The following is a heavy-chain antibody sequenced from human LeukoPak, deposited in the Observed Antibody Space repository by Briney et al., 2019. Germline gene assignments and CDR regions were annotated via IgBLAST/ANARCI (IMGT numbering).Heavy chain of an antibody. Sequence: PSETLSLTCTVSGGSISSYYWSWIRQPPGKGLEWIGYIYYSGSTNYNPSLKSRVTISVDTSKNQFSLKLSSVTAADTAVYYCARQVVMITFGGVIALGAFDIWGQGTMVTVSS. V-gene: IGHV4-59*08. CDR3: ARQVVMITFGGVIALGAFDI. CDR2: IYYSGST. CDR1: GGSISSYY. J-gene: IGHJ3*02. D-gene: IGHD3-16*02.